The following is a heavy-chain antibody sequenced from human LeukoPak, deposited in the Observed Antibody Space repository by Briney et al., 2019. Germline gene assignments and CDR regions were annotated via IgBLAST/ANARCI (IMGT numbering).Heavy chain of an antibody. CDR1: GFTVSSNY. D-gene: IGHD5-24*01. V-gene: IGHV3-53*01. Sequence: GGSLRLSCAASGFTVSSNYMSWVRQAPGKGLEWVSAIYSGGSTYYADSVKGRFTISRDNSKNTLYLQMNSLRAEDTAVYYCARDHGDHYFDYWGQGTLVTVSS. CDR3: ARDHGDHYFDY. J-gene: IGHJ4*02. CDR2: IYSGGST.